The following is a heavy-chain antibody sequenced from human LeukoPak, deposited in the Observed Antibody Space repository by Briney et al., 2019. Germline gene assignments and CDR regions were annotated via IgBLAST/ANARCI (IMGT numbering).Heavy chain of an antibody. CDR1: GFTFSSYA. J-gene: IGHJ6*03. CDR3: AKDAYYDSSGYYGSYYYYMDV. CDR2: ISGSGGST. V-gene: IGHV3-23*01. D-gene: IGHD3-22*01. Sequence: GGSLRLSCAASGFTFSSYAMSWVRQAPGKGLEWVSAISGSGGSTYYADSVKGRVTISRDNSKNTLYLQMNSLRAEDTAVYYCAKDAYYDSSGYYGSYYYYMDVWGKGTTVTVSS.